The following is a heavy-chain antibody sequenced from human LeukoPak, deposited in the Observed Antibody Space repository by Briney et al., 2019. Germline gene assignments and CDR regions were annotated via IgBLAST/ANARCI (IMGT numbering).Heavy chain of an antibody. D-gene: IGHD3-22*01. CDR2: IYSGGST. CDR1: GFTVSSNY. CDR3: ARESYYYDSSGYSYYFDY. Sequence: PGGSLGLSCAASGFTVSSNYMSWVRQAPGKGLEWVSVIYSGGSTYYADSVKGRFTISRDNSKNTLYLQMNSLRAEDTAVYYCARESYYYDSSGYSYYFDYWGQGTLVTVSS. V-gene: IGHV3-66*01. J-gene: IGHJ4*02.